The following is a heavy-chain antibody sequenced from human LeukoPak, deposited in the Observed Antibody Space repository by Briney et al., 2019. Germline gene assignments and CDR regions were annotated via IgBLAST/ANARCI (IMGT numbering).Heavy chain of an antibody. Sequence: RGSLRLSCEASVFTFTRYAMNWVRPAPRKGLERVSYISSSGSPTYYALPVKGRFAISSANATHSLYPQLTRLRAEDTAVYYRAAAYYYDSSGYSYWYFDLWGRGPLVPVPS. J-gene: IGHJ2*01. CDR3: AAAYYYDSSGYSYWYFDL. CDR1: VFTFTRYA. D-gene: IGHD3-22*01. CDR2: ISSSGSPT. V-gene: IGHV3-48*03.